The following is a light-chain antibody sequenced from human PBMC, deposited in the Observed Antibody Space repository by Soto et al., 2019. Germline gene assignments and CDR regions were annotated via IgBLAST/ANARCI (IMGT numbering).Light chain of an antibody. CDR1: QSVRSN. CDR3: QQRSYWPLT. CDR2: DAS. J-gene: IGKJ1*01. Sequence: EVVMTQSPATLSVSPGERATLSCRASQSVRSNFAWYQQKPGQAPRLLIYDASNRATDIPARFSGSGSGTDFTLTISSLEPEDFVVYYCQQRSYWPLTFGQGTKVEFK. V-gene: IGKV3-11*01.